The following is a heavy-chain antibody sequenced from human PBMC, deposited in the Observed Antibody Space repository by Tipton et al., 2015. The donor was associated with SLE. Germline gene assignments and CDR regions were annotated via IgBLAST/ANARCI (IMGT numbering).Heavy chain of an antibody. Sequence: TLSLTCSVFGGSFSGNYWIWIRQPPGNGLEWIGEVNHSGGTNYNPSLRSRVSISVDRSKNQFSLRLTSVTAADTAVYYCARLPFLFAGMDVWGKGTTVSVSS. CDR3: ARLPFLFAGMDV. CDR1: GGSFSGNY. D-gene: IGHD3-3*01. J-gene: IGHJ6*04. CDR2: VNHSGGT. V-gene: IGHV4-34*01.